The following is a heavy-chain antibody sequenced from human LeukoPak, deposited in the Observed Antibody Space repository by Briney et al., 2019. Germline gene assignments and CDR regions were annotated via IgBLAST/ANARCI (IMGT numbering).Heavy chain of an antibody. CDR1: GFTFSNYG. J-gene: IGHJ5*02. V-gene: IGHV3-23*01. Sequence: GGSLRLSCAASGFTFSNYGINWVRQAPGKGLEWVSAISGSGGSTYYADSVKGRFTISRDNSKNTLYLQMNSLRAEDTAVYYCAKGSGYDFWSGYINWFDPWGQGTLVTVSS. CDR3: AKGSGYDFWSGYINWFDP. D-gene: IGHD3-3*01. CDR2: ISGSGGST.